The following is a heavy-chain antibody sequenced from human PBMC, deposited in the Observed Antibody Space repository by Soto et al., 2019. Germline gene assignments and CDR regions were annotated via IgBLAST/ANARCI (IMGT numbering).Heavy chain of an antibody. V-gene: IGHV5-10-1*01. D-gene: IGHD3-22*01. CDR2: IDPSDSQT. CDR1: GYSFAGYW. Sequence: GESLKISCKGSGYSFAGYWITWVRQKPGKGLEWMGRIDPSDSQTYYSPSFRGHVTISATKSITTVFLQWSSLRASDTAMYYCARQIYDSDTGPNFQYHFDSWGQGTPVTVSS. CDR3: ARQIYDSDTGPNFQYHFDS. J-gene: IGHJ4*02.